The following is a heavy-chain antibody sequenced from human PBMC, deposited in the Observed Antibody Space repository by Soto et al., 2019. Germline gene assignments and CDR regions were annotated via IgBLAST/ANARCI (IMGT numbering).Heavy chain of an antibody. J-gene: IGHJ4*02. D-gene: IGHD1-1*01. Sequence: QVHLVQSGAEVKKPGASVKVSCKGSGYAFTNYGITWVRQATGQGLEWMGWISAHNGNTNYAQKLQGRGTVTRDTSTSTAYMELRSLRSDDTAVYDCARGRYGDYWGQGALVTVSS. CDR2: ISAHNGNT. CDR1: GYAFTNYG. V-gene: IGHV1-18*01. CDR3: ARGRYGDY.